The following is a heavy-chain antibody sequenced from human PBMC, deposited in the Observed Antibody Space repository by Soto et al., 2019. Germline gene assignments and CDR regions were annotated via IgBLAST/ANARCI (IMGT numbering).Heavy chain of an antibody. CDR2: ISASNGNT. D-gene: IGHD2-8*01. J-gene: IGHJ6*02. CDR3: ARDSVRYCRDGVFYQVYYYFAMDV. Sequence: ASVKGSCKASGYTFTSYGFSWVRQAPGQGLEWMGWISASNGNTNYARKLQGRVTMTTDTSTGTAYMELRSLRSDDTATCYCARDSVRYCRDGVFYQVYYYFAMDVWGQGTTVTVSS. V-gene: IGHV1-18*01. CDR1: GYTFTSYG.